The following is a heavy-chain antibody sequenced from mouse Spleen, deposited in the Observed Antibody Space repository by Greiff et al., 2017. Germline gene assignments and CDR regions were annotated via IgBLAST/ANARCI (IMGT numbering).Heavy chain of an antibody. Sequence: VQLQQSGGGLVQPGGSLKLSCAASGFDFSRYWMSWVRQAPGKGLEWIGEINPDSSTINYTPSLKDKFIISRDNAKNTLYLQMSKVRSEDTALYYCARPGYRYDWFAYWGQGTLVTVSA. CDR1: GFDFSRYW. V-gene: IGHV4-1*02. CDR3: ARPGYRYDWFAY. CDR2: INPDSSTI. D-gene: IGHD2-14*01. J-gene: IGHJ3*01.